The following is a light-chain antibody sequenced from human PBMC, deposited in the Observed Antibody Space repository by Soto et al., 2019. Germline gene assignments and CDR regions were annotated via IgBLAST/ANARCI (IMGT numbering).Light chain of an antibody. CDR1: QSISSY. CDR3: PQSYSTPTT. CDR2: AAS. J-gene: IGKJ1*01. V-gene: IGKV1-39*01. Sequence: DIQMTQSPSSLSASVGDRVTITCRASQSISSYLNWYQQKPGKAPKLLIYAASSLQSGVPSRFSGSGSGTDFTLTISSLLPEDFATYYCPQSYSTPTTFGQGTKVHIK.